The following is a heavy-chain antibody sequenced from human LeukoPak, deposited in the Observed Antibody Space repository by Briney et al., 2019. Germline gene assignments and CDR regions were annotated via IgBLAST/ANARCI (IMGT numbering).Heavy chain of an antibody. V-gene: IGHV4-34*01. Sequence: PSETLSLTCAVYGGSFSGYYWSWIRQPPGKGLEWIGEINHSGSTNYNPSLKSRVTISVDTSKNQFSLKLSSVTAADTAVYYCAREREYSSGWQRIRRTAFDIWGQGTMVTVSS. J-gene: IGHJ3*02. D-gene: IGHD6-19*01. CDR1: GGSFSGYY. CDR2: INHSGST. CDR3: AREREYSSGWQRIRRTAFDI.